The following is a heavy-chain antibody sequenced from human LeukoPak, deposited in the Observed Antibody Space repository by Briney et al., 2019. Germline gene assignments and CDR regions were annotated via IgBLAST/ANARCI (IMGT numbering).Heavy chain of an antibody. CDR3: AREGGIGDSSGYQY. Sequence: SETLSLTCTVSGGSFSSYYWTWIRQPPGKGLEWIGYIYYSGSTNYNPSLKSRVTISVDTSKNQFSLKLSSVTAADTAVYYCAREGGIGDSSGYQYWGQGTLVTVSS. J-gene: IGHJ4*02. CDR1: GGSFSSYY. V-gene: IGHV4-59*01. CDR2: IYYSGST. D-gene: IGHD3-22*01.